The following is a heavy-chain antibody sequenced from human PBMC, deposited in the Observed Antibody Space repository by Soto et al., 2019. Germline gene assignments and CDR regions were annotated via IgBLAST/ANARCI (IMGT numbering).Heavy chain of an antibody. V-gene: IGHV3-48*03. CDR1: GFTFSSYE. Sequence: PGGSLRLSCAASGFTFSSYEMNWVRQAPGKGLEWVSYISSSGTTTYYADSVKGRFTISRDNVKNSLSLQMNSLRAEDTAVYYCARDATFDYWGQGMLVTVSS. J-gene: IGHJ4*02. CDR2: ISSSGTTT. CDR3: ARDATFDY.